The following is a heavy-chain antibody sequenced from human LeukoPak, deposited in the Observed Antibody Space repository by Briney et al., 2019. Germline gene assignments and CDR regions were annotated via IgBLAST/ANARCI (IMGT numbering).Heavy chain of an antibody. CDR1: GYTFTSYD. Sequence: ASVKVSCKASGYTFTSYDINWVRQATGQGLEWMGWMNPNSGNTGYAQKFQGRVTMTRNTSISTAYMELSSLRSEDTAVYYCARPARSSSWYAVCWDGYYYYMDVWGKGTTVTVSS. CDR2: MNPNSGNT. V-gene: IGHV1-8*01. J-gene: IGHJ6*03. D-gene: IGHD6-13*01. CDR3: ARPARSSSWYAVCWDGYYYYMDV.